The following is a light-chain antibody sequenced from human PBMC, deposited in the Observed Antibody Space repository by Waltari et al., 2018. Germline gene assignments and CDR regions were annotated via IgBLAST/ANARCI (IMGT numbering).Light chain of an antibody. CDR2: QNR. CDR3: QTWDRRIPI. V-gene: IGLV3-1*01. Sequence: SYELTQSPSVSVSPGRQATITCPGDHLGDKFVSWYQQKPGQSPILVIFQNRRRPLVVPERFSGSNSGNTATLTISGTQTWDEAVYYCQTWDRRIPIFGGGTKLTVL. CDR1: HLGDKF. J-gene: IGLJ2*01.